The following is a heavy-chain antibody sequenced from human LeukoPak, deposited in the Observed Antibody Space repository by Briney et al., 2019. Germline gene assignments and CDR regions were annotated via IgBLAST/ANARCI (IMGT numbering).Heavy chain of an antibody. V-gene: IGHV1-8*01. Sequence: GASVKVSCKASGYTFTSYDINWVRQATGQGLVWMGWMNPNSGNTGYTQKFQGRVTMTRNTSISTAYMELSSLRSEDTAVYYCARDQGGYSGYETDYWGQGTLVTVSS. D-gene: IGHD5-12*01. CDR1: GYTFTSYD. CDR3: ARDQGGYSGYETDY. J-gene: IGHJ4*02. CDR2: MNPNSGNT.